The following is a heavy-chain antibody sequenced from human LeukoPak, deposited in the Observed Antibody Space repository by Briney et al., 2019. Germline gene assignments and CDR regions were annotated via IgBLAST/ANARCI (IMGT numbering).Heavy chain of an antibody. J-gene: IGHJ5*02. V-gene: IGHV4-34*01. D-gene: IGHD3-16*01. CDR3: ATPGWGTGNWFDP. Sequence: SETLSLTCAVYGGSFSGYYWSWIRQPPGKGLEWIGEINHSGSTNYNPSLKSRVTISVDTSKNQFSLKLSSVTAADTAVYYCATPGWGTGNWFDPWGQGTLVTVSS. CDR1: GGSFSGYY. CDR2: INHSGST.